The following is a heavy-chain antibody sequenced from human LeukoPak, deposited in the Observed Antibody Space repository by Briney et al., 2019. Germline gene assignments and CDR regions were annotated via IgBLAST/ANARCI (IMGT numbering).Heavy chain of an antibody. CDR2: ISGSGGST. J-gene: IGHJ4*02. V-gene: IGHV3-23*01. Sequence: PGGSLRLSCAASGFTFSSYAMSWVRQAPGKGLEWVSAISGSGGSTYYADSAKGRFTISRDNSKNTLYLQMNSLRAEDTAVYYCAKDRTPADAASPIDYWGQGTLVTVSS. CDR3: AKDRTPADAASPIDY. D-gene: IGHD6-25*01. CDR1: GFTFSSYA.